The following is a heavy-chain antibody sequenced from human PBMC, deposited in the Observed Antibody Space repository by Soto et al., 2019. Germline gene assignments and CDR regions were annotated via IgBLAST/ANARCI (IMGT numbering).Heavy chain of an antibody. V-gene: IGHV1-2*04. D-gene: IGHD4-17*01. J-gene: IGHJ6*02. Sequence: QVQLVQSGAEVKKPGASVKVSCKASGYTFTGYYMHWVRQAPGQGLEWMGWINPNSGGTNYAQKFQAWVTMTRNTSLRSAYMELSRLRSDDTAVYYCARDLKTDYGDYPLGMDVWGQGTTVTVSS. CDR1: GYTFTGYY. CDR3: ARDLKTDYGDYPLGMDV. CDR2: INPNSGGT.